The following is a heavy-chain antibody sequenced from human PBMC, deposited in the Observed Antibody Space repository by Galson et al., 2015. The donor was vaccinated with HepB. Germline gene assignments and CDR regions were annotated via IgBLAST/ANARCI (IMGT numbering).Heavy chain of an antibody. Sequence: LEWVSSISSSSSSIYYADSVKGRFTISRDNAKNSLYLQMNSLRAEDTAVYYCARGSPERSNYDFWSGYSYYYYGMDVWGQGTTVTVSS. CDR3: ARGSPERSNYDFWSGYSYYYYGMDV. CDR2: ISSSSSSI. D-gene: IGHD3-3*01. V-gene: IGHV3-21*04. J-gene: IGHJ6*02.